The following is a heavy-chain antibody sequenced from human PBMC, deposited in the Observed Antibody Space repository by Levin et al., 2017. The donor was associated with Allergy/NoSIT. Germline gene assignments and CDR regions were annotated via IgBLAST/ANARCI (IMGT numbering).Heavy chain of an antibody. CDR1: GGSISSDN. J-gene: IGHJ4*02. CDR2: IYDTGNT. V-gene: IGHV4-59*01. D-gene: IGHD3-16*02. Sequence: SETLSLTCTVSGGSISSDNWSWIRQPPGKGLEWIGYIYDTGNTNYNPSLKSRVTLSVDTSKNQFSLKLSSVTPADTAVYYCARFVWGSDRGFDYWGQGTLVTVSS. CDR3: ARFVWGSDRGFDY.